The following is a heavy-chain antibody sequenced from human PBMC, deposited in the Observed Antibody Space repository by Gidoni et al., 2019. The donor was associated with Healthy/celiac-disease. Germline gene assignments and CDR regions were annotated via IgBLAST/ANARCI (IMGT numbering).Heavy chain of an antibody. CDR3: ARDPGGMDV. Sequence: QVQLQESGPGLVKPSQTLSLTCTVSGGSISSGSYYWSWIRQPAGKGLEWIGRIYTSGSTNYNPSLKSRVTISVDTSKNQFSLKLSSVTAADTAVYYCARDPGGMDVWGQGTTVTVSS. CDR2: IYTSGST. CDR1: GGSISSGSYY. J-gene: IGHJ6*02. V-gene: IGHV4-61*02.